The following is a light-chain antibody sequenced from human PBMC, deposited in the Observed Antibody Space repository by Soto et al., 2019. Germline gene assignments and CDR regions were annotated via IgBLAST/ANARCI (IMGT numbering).Light chain of an antibody. Sequence: QAVRTQPASVSGSPGQSITISCTGTSNDVGGYNYVSWYQQHPGKAPKLMIYEVSNWPSGVSGRFSGSKSGNTASLTISGLQAEDEADYYCSSYTSSSTYVFGTGTKVTVL. CDR1: SNDVGGYNY. J-gene: IGLJ1*01. CDR3: SSYTSSSTYV. CDR2: EVS. V-gene: IGLV2-14*01.